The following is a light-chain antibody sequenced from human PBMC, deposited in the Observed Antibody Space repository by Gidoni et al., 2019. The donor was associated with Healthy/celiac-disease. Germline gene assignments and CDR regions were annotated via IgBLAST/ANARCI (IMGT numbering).Light chain of an antibody. V-gene: IGKV3-11*01. CDR2: DAS. J-gene: IGKJ3*01. CDR1: QSVSSY. Sequence: EIVLTQSPAPLSLSPGETATLSCRASQSVSSYLAWYPQKPGQAPRPLIYDASNRATGIPVRFSGSGSGTDFTLTISSLEPEDVAVYYCQQRSNWLPFTFGPGTKVDIK. CDR3: QQRSNWLPFT.